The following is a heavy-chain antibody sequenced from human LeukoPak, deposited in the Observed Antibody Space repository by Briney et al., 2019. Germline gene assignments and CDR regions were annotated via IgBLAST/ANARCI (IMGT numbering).Heavy chain of an antibody. CDR3: ARDRYGGSGYAGDAFDI. CDR2: FSSSSTYI. D-gene: IGHD5-12*01. V-gene: IGHV3-21*01. Sequence: GGSLRLSCAGSGFTISSFRINWVRQAPGKGLEWVSSFSSSSTYIYYADSLQGRFTISRDNAKNSLYLQMNSLRVEDTAVYYCARDRYGGSGYAGDAFDIWGQGTVVTVSS. J-gene: IGHJ3*02. CDR1: GFTISSFR.